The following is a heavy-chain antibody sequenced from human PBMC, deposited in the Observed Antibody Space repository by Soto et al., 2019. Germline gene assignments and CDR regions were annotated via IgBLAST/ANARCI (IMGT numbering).Heavy chain of an antibody. J-gene: IGHJ4*02. Sequence: EVQLVESGGGLVQPGRSLRLSCAASGFTVDDYAMHWVRQAPGKGLEWVSGISWNSETIDYADSVKGRFTISRDNAKSSLLLQMNGLRPDDTALYYCAKDIKWGGMTTIHYFDSWGQGTLVTVSS. CDR2: ISWNSETI. V-gene: IGHV3-9*01. D-gene: IGHD4-17*01. CDR3: AKDIKWGGMTTIHYFDS. CDR1: GFTVDDYA.